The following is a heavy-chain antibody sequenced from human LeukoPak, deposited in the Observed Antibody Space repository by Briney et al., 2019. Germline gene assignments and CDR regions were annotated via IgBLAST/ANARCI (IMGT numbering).Heavy chain of an antibody. CDR2: IYYSGST. Sequence: SETLSLACSVSGVSISSGSNYWGWIRQPPGKTLEWIGSIYYSGSTYYNPSLKSRVTISVDTSKNQFSLKLSSVTAADTAVYYCARTRCYYNSRSYGAPYYFDYWGQGTLVTVSS. D-gene: IGHD3-10*01. CDR3: ARTRCYYNSRSYGAPYYFDY. CDR1: GVSISSGSNY. V-gene: IGHV4-39*01. J-gene: IGHJ4*02.